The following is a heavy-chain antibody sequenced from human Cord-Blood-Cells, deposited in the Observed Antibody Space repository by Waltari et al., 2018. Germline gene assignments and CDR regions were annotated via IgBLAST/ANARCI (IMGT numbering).Heavy chain of an antibody. CDR3: ARRGDWYFDL. Sequence: EVQLVESGGGLVKPGGSLRLSCAASGLTFSSYSMTWVRQAPGKGLEWVSSISSSSSYIYYADSVKGRFTISRDNAKNSLYLQMNSLRAEDTAVYYCARRGDWYFDLWGRGTLVTVSS. CDR1: GLTFSSYS. D-gene: IGHD3-10*01. CDR2: ISSSSSYI. J-gene: IGHJ2*01. V-gene: IGHV3-21*01.